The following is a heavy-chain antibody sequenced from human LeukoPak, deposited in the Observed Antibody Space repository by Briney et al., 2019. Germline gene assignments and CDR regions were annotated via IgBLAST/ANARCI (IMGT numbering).Heavy chain of an antibody. CDR2: VSGTSEYI. CDR1: GFSFSTYS. CDR3: AREVGGPDY. D-gene: IGHD4-23*01. J-gene: IGHJ4*02. V-gene: IGHV3-21*06. Sequence: PGGSLRLSCAASGFSFSTYSMIWVRQAPGKGLEWVSSVSGTSEYIYYADSVRGRFTISRDNAKNTVYLQMNSLRAEDTAVYYCAREVGGPDYWGQGTLVTVSS.